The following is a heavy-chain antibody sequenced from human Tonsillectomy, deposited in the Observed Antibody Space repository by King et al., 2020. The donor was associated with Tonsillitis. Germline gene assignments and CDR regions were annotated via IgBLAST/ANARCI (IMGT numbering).Heavy chain of an antibody. J-gene: IGHJ6*02. D-gene: IGHD6-13*01. CDR1: GFSFRNYG. CDR3: AKEIAAAGDSYYSYGMDV. Sequence: VQLVESGGGVVQPGRSLRLSRAASGFSFRNYGIHWVRQAPGKGLEWVAIIPYDGSNKYYADSVKGRFTVSRDNSKNTLYLQMNSLRGEDTAVYYCAKEIAAAGDSYYSYGMDVWGQGTAVTVSS. V-gene: IGHV3-30*18. CDR2: IPYDGSNK.